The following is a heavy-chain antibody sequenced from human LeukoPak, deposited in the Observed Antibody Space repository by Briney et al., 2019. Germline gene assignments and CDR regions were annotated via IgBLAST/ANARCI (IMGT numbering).Heavy chain of an antibody. CDR1: GLTFRNDW. V-gene: IGHV3-15*01. CDR3: STVLTPYYNDNSGYYYFLH. J-gene: IGHJ4*02. D-gene: IGHD3-22*01. CDR2: IKSKSDGETT. Sequence: GGSLRLSCAASGLTFRNDWMSWVRQAPGRGLEWVGRIKSKSDGETTDYAAPVKGRFTISRDDSGNTLYLQMNSLKTEDTAVYYCSTVLTPYYNDNSGYYYFLHWGQGTLVTVSS.